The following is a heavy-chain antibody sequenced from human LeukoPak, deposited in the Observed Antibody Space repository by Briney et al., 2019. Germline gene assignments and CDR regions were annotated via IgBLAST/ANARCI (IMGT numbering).Heavy chain of an antibody. V-gene: IGHV3-23*01. CDR1: GFTFSNYG. CDR3: ATRQYTSGWYDY. J-gene: IGHJ4*02. D-gene: IGHD6-13*01. Sequence: GGSLRLSCAASGFTFSNYGMTWVRQAPGKGLEWGSVISGSADSTRYADSVKGRFTVSRDNSENTLYLQMNSLRAEDTAVYYCATRQYTSGWYDYWGQGTLVTVSS. CDR2: ISGSADST.